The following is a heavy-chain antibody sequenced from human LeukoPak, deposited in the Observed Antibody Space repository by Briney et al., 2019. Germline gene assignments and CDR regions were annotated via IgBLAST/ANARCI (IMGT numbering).Heavy chain of an antibody. Sequence: PSETLSLTCTVSGGSISSSSYNWGWIRQPPGKGLEWIGSVYYSGSTYYNPSLKSRVTMSVDTSKNQFSLKLSSVTAADTAVYYCARAASWNQHFVREAYWGQGTLVTVSS. CDR2: VYYSGST. CDR3: ARAASWNQHFVREAY. V-gene: IGHV4-39*01. CDR1: GGSISSSSYN. J-gene: IGHJ4*02. D-gene: IGHD1-14*01.